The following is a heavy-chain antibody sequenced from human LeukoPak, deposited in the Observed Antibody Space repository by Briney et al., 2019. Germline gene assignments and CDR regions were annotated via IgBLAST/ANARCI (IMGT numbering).Heavy chain of an antibody. D-gene: IGHD7-27*01. Sequence: PSETLSLTCTVSGGSISSYYWSWIRQPPGKGLEWIGYIYYSGSTNYNPSLKSRVTISVDTSKNQFSLKLSSVTAADTAVYYCARDLGKLTPDAFDIWGQGTMVTVSS. CDR2: IYYSGST. V-gene: IGHV4-59*01. CDR3: ARDLGKLTPDAFDI. J-gene: IGHJ3*02. CDR1: GGSISSYY.